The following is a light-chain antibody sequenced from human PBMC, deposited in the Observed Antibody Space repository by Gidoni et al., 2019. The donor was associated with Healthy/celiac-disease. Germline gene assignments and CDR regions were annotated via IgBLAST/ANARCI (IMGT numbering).Light chain of an antibody. J-gene: IGLJ2*01. CDR3: QAWDSSSVV. CDR2: QDS. CDR1: KLGDKY. V-gene: IGLV3-1*01. Sequence: YELTQPPSVSVSPGQTASITCSGDKLGDKYACWYQQKPGQSPVLVIYQDSKRPSGIPERFSGSNSGNTATLTISGTQAMDEADYYCQAWDSSSVVFGGGTKLTVL.